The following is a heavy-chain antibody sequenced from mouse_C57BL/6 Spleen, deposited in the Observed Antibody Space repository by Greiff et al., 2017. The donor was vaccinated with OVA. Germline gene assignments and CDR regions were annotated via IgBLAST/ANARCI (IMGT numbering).Heavy chain of an antibody. CDR3: ARLGYDAMDY. CDR2: ISSGSSTI. V-gene: IGHV5-17*01. J-gene: IGHJ4*01. Sequence: EVQVVESGGGLVKPGGSLKLSCAASGFTFSDYGMHWVRQAPEKGLEWVAYISSGSSTIYYADTVKGRFSISRDNAKNTLFLQMTSLRSEDTAMYYCARLGYDAMDYWGQGTSVTVSS. CDR1: GFTFSDYG.